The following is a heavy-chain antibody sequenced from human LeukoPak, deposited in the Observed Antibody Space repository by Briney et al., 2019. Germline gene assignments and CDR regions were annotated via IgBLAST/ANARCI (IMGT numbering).Heavy chain of an antibody. V-gene: IGHV4-34*01. CDR3: ARADDILTGYYSGGGEFDY. CDR2: INHSGST. D-gene: IGHD3-9*01. J-gene: IGHJ4*02. Sequence: SETPSLTRAVHGGFFSGYYWSWIRQPPGKGLEWIWEINHSGSTNYNPSLKSRVTISVDTSKNQFSLKLSSVTAADTAVYYCARADDILTGYYSGGGEFDYWGQGTLVTVSS. CDR1: GGFFSGYY.